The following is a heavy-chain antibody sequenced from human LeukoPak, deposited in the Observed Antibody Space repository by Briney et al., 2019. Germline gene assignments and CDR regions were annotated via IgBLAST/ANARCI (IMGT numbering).Heavy chain of an antibody. CDR1: GGSISSYY. Sequence: SETLSLTCTVSGGSISSYYRSWIRQPPGKGLEWIGYIYYSGSTNYNPSLKRRVTISLDTARNQFSLKLSSVTAADTAVYYCARRQDGHDYWGQGTLVTVSS. J-gene: IGHJ4*02. CDR3: ARRQDGHDY. V-gene: IGHV4-59*08. CDR2: IYYSGST.